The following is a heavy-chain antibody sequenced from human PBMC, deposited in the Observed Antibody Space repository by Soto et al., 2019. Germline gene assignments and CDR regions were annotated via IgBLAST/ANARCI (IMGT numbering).Heavy chain of an antibody. J-gene: IGHJ4*02. CDR3: ANACSSTSCYDY. CDR1: GFTFSSYA. D-gene: IGHD2-2*01. Sequence: GGSLRLSCAASGFTFSSYAMSWVRQAPGKGLEWVSAISGSGGSTYYADSVKGRFTISRDNSENTLYLQMNSLRAEDTAVYYCANACSSTSCYDYWGQGTLVTVSS. CDR2: ISGSGGST. V-gene: IGHV3-23*01.